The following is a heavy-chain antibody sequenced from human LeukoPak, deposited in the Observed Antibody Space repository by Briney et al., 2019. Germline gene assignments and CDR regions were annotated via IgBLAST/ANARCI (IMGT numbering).Heavy chain of an antibody. V-gene: IGHV3-11*04. CDR3: ARLPAYCSSTSCYYDY. CDR1: RFTFSDYY. CDR2: ISSASGSI. Sequence: GGSLRLSCAASRFTFSDYYMNWVRQAPGKGLEWVSYISSASGSIYYADSVKGRFTISRDNAKNSLFLQMNSLRAEDTAVYYCARLPAYCSSTSCYYDYWGQGTLVTVSS. J-gene: IGHJ4*03. D-gene: IGHD2-2*01.